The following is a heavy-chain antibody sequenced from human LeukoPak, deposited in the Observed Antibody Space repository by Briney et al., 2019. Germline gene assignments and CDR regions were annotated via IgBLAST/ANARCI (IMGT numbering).Heavy chain of an antibody. J-gene: IGHJ4*02. CDR1: GFTFSSYA. V-gene: IGHV3-23*01. CDR2: ISGSGGST. CDR3: LAGTERIDY. Sequence: AGGSLRLSCAASGFTFSSYAMSWVRQAPGKELEWVSAISGSGGSTYYADSVKGRFTLSRDNSKNTLYLQMNSVRAEETAVYYCLAGTERIDYWGQGTLVTVSS. D-gene: IGHD6-19*01.